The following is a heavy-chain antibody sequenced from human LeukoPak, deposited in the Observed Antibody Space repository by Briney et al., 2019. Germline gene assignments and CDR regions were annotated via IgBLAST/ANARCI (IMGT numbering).Heavy chain of an antibody. CDR1: GFTFSSYA. D-gene: IGHD6-19*01. Sequence: GGSLRLSCAASGFTFSSYAISWVRQAPGKGLEWVSAISGSGGSTYYADSVKGRFTISRDNSKNTLYLQMNSLRAEDTAVYYCATLSVAGTLEPFDYWGQGTLVTVSS. CDR3: ATLSVAGTLEPFDY. CDR2: ISGSGGST. V-gene: IGHV3-23*01. J-gene: IGHJ4*02.